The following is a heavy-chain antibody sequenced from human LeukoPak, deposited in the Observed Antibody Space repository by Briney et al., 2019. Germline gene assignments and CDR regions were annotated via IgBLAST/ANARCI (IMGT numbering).Heavy chain of an antibody. V-gene: IGHV1-18*04. CDR1: GYTFTSNG. Sequence: ASVKVSCKASGYTFTSNGISWVRQAPGQGLEWMGWISAYNGNTNYAQKPQGRVTMTTDTSTSTAYMELRSLRSDDTAVYYCARDGRMVPAARKAGHWFDPWGQGTLVTVSS. CDR2: ISAYNGNT. CDR3: ARDGRMVPAARKAGHWFDP. J-gene: IGHJ5*02. D-gene: IGHD2-2*01.